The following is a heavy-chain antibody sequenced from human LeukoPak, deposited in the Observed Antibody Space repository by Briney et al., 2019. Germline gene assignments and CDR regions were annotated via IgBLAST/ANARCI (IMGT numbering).Heavy chain of an antibody. CDR1: GYTFTVYY. CDR3: ARGESCSSTSCYTEGGDDY. V-gene: IGHV1-2*06. Sequence: ASVNVSCKPSGYTFTVYYMHWVRQAPGQGLEWMGRINPNSGGTNYAQKFQGRVTMTRDTSISTAYMELSRLRSDDTAVYYCARGESCSSTSCYTEGGDDYWGQGTLVTVSS. D-gene: IGHD2-2*02. CDR2: INPNSGGT. J-gene: IGHJ4*02.